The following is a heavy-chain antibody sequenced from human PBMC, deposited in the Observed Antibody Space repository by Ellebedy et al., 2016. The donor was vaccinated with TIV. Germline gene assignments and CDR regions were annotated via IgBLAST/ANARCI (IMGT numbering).Heavy chain of an antibody. D-gene: IGHD4-17*01. J-gene: IGHJ5*01. V-gene: IGHV3-7*01. CDR3: ARRGSYGDYAVQINNWFDS. CDR1: GFSFRSYW. Sequence: GESLKISCAASGFSFRSYWMSWVRQVPGKGLEWVANIRDDSEKYYVDSVKGRFTISRDNSKNSLYLQMHRLRVEDTAGYYCARRGSYGDYAVQINNWFDSWGQGTLVTVSS. CDR2: IRDDSEK.